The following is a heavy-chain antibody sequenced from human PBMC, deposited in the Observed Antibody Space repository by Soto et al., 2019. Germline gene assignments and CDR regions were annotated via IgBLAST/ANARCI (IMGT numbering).Heavy chain of an antibody. Sequence: EVQLVESGGGLVQPGGSLRLSCAASGFTFSSYWMHWVRQAPGKGLVWVSRINSDGSSTSYADSVKGRFTISRDNAKNTLYLQMNSLRAEDTAVYYCARGGLSHYGSGSAMREYYYYYMDVWGKGTTVTVSS. V-gene: IGHV3-74*01. CDR1: GFTFSSYW. CDR2: INSDGSST. J-gene: IGHJ6*03. CDR3: ARGGLSHYGSGSAMREYYYYYMDV. D-gene: IGHD3-10*01.